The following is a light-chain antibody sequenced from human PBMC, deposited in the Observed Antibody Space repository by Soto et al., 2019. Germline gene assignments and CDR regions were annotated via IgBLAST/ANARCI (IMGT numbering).Light chain of an antibody. Sequence: DIQMTQSPSTLSGSVGDRVTITCRASQTISSWLAWYQQKPGKASKLLIYKASTLKSGVPSRFSGSGSGTEFTLTISSLQPDDFATYYCQHYNSYSEAFGQGTKVDIK. CDR1: QTISSW. J-gene: IGKJ1*01. V-gene: IGKV1-5*03. CDR3: QHYNSYSEA. CDR2: KAS.